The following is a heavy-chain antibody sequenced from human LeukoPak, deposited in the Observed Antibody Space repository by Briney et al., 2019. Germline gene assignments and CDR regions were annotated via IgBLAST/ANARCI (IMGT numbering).Heavy chain of an antibody. Sequence: PGGSLRLSCAASGFTFSSYGMHWVGQAPGKGLEWVAVISYDGSNKYYADSVKGRFTISRDNSKNTLYLQMNSLRAEDTAVYHCAKRVLSYFDYWGQGTLVTVSS. D-gene: IGHD3-10*01. V-gene: IGHV3-30*18. J-gene: IGHJ4*02. CDR2: ISYDGSNK. CDR1: GFTFSSYG. CDR3: AKRVLSYFDY.